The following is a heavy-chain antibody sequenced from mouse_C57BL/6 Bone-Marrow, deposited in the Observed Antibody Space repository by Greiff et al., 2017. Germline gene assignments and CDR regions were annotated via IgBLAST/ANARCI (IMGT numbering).Heavy chain of an antibody. CDR1: GFSLSTSGMG. CDR2: IYWDDAK. J-gene: IGHJ2*01. V-gene: IGHV8-12*01. CDR3: ARAYYYGSSKDYFDY. D-gene: IGHD1-1*01. Sequence: QVTLKVSGPGILQSSQTLSLTCSFSGFSLSTSGMGVSWIRQPSGMGLEWLAHIYWDDAKRYNPSLKSRLTISKATSSNQVFLKITSVDTADAATYFCARAYYYGSSKDYFDYWGQGTTLTVSS.